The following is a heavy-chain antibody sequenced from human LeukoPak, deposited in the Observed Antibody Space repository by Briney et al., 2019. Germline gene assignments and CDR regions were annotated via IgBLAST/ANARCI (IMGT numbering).Heavy chain of an antibody. D-gene: IGHD3-9*01. CDR3: ARLVNRAFDV. CDR1: GFTFSNYW. J-gene: IGHJ3*01. Sequence: QTGGSLRLSCAASGFTFSNYWMSWVRQGPGKGVEWVANIKADGSGTSYVDSVKGRFTISRDNAKNSLDLQVSSLRAEDTAVYYCARLVNRAFDVWGQGTMVIVSS. V-gene: IGHV3-7*05. CDR2: IKADGSGT.